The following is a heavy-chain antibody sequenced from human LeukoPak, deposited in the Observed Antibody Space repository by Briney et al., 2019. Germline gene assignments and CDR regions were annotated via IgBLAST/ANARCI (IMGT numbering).Heavy chain of an antibody. Sequence: GGSLRLSCAASGFTFDDYAMHWVRQASGKGLEWVSGISWNSGSIGYADSVKGRFTISRDNAKNSLYLQMNSLRAEDTALYYCARDSSGSLDYWGQGTLVTVSS. D-gene: IGHD1-26*01. J-gene: IGHJ4*02. V-gene: IGHV3-9*01. CDR2: ISWNSGSI. CDR3: ARDSSGSLDY. CDR1: GFTFDDYA.